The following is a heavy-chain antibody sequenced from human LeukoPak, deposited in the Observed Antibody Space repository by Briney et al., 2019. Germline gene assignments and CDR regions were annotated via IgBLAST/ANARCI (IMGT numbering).Heavy chain of an antibody. V-gene: IGHV4-34*01. CDR1: GGSFSGYY. Sequence: PSETLSLTCAVYGGSFSGYYWNWIRQPPGKGLEWIGEISHSGSTNYNPSLKSRVIISVDTSKNQFSLKLTSVTAADTAVYYCARLFKVVKDACDIWGQGTMVAVSS. J-gene: IGHJ3*02. CDR3: ARLFKVVKDACDI. D-gene: IGHD3-22*01. CDR2: ISHSGST.